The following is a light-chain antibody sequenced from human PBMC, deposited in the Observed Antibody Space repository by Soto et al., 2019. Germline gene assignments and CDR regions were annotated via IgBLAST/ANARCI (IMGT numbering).Light chain of an antibody. CDR3: LQDSSYPWT. V-gene: IGKV1-6*01. CDR2: AGS. CDR1: QGIRND. J-gene: IGKJ1*01. Sequence: AIQLTQSRSSLSASVGDRFTITWRASQGIRNDLGWYQQKPGKAPKLLIYAGSSLQSGVPSRFSGSASGTDFTLTISSLQPEDFATYYCLQDSSYPWTFGQGTKVDIK.